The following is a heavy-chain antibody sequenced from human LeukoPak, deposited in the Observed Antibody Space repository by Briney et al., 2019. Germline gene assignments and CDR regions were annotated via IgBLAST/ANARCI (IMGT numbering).Heavy chain of an antibody. CDR1: GFTFSSYE. Sequence: PGGSLRLSCAASGFTFSSYEMNWVRQAPGKGLEWVSYISSSGSTIYYADSVKGRFTISRDNAKNSLYLQMNSLRAEDTAVYYCARGRMVRGVIIPLYYWGQGTLVTVPS. V-gene: IGHV3-48*03. CDR3: ARGRMVRGVIIPLYY. CDR2: ISSSGSTI. D-gene: IGHD3-10*01. J-gene: IGHJ4*02.